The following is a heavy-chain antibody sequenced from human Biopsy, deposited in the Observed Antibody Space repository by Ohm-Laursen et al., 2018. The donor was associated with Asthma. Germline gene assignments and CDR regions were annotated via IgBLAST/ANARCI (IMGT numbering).Heavy chain of an antibody. CDR2: LSVYNGNT. Sequence: SVKVSCKASGYTFNSAGITWVRQAPGQGLEWMGWLSVYNGNTKVAQKLQDRVTMITDTSTSTAYMELRSLRSDDTAVYFCARAVDYSHYYGIDVWGQGTTVTVS. CDR3: ARAVDYSHYYGIDV. D-gene: IGHD3-10*01. CDR1: GYTFNSAG. V-gene: IGHV1-18*01. J-gene: IGHJ6*02.